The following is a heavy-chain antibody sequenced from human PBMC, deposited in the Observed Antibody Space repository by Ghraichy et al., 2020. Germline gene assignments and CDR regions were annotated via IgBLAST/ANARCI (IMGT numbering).Heavy chain of an antibody. CDR2: ISGSGGST. J-gene: IGHJ4*02. D-gene: IGHD6-6*01. V-gene: IGHV3-23*01. CDR3: AKSTDKYSTLGYFGY. CDR1: GFTFSSYA. Sequence: GGSLRLSCAASGFTFSSYAMSWVRQAPGKGLEWVSAISGSGGSTYYADSVKGRFTISRDNSKNTLYLQMNSLRAEDTAVYYCAKSTDKYSTLGYFGYWGQGTLVTVSS.